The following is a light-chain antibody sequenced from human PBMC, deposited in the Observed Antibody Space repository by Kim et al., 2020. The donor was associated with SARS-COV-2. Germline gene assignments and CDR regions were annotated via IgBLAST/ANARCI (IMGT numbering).Light chain of an antibody. Sequence: GDRVTITCRASQDISIYLAWYQQKPGKFPKVLIYAASTLQPGVPSRFSASGSGTDFTLTISGLQPEDVATYYCQKYDSAPWTFGLGTKVDI. CDR2: AAS. V-gene: IGKV1-27*01. CDR3: QKYDSAPWT. J-gene: IGKJ1*01. CDR1: QDISIY.